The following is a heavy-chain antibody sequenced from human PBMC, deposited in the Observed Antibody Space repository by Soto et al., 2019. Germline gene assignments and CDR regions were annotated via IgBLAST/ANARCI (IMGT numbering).Heavy chain of an antibody. CDR3: ARVAPPLTDGIDY. CDR1: GGSISSGGYY. CDR2: IYHSGST. Sequence: SETLSLTCSVSGGSISSGGYYWSWIRQHPGKGLEWIGHIYHSGSTYYNPSLKSRLMISVDTSKNQFSLKLTSVTAADTAVYYCARVAPPLTDGIDYWGQGTLVTVSS. V-gene: IGHV4-31*03. D-gene: IGHD2-15*01. J-gene: IGHJ4*02.